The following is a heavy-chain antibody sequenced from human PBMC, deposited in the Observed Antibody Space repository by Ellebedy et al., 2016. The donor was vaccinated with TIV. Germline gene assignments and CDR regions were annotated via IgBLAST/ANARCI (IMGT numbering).Heavy chain of an antibody. J-gene: IGHJ4*02. CDR1: GYTLSRYY. CDR3: ARKYYFDY. CDR2: IDPAGDST. V-gene: IGHV1-46*01. Sequence: ASVKVSCKAIGYTLSRYYVHWVRQAPGQGLEWMGIIDPAGDSTIYAQNFQGRLTLTSDTSTSTVYMELSSLRSEDTAVYYCARKYYFDYWGQGTLVTVSS.